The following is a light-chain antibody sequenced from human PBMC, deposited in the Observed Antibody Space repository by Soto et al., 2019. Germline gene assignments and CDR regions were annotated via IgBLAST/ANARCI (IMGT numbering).Light chain of an antibody. Sequence: QSVLTQPPSASGTPGQRVTISCSGSTSNIGRNSVNWYQQLPGMAPKLLIYSSDQRPSGVPDRFSGSKSGTSASLAISGLLSDDEADYYCAAWDDSLNGVAFGGGTKVTVL. J-gene: IGLJ2*01. V-gene: IGLV1-44*01. CDR3: AAWDDSLNGVA. CDR2: SSD. CDR1: TSNIGRNS.